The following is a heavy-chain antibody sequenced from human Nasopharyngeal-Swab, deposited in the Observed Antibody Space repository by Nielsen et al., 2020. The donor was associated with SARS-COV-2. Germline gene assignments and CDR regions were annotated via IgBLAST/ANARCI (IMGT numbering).Heavy chain of an antibody. CDR2: ISWNSGSI. J-gene: IGHJ3*02. CDR3: AKTVKWAFDI. CDR1: GFTFDDYA. V-gene: IGHV3-9*01. D-gene: IGHD1-26*01. Sequence: SLKIYCAASGFTFDDYAMHWVRQAPGKGLEWVSGISWNSGSIGYADSVKGRFTISRDNAKNSLYLQMNSLRAEDTALYYCAKTVKWAFDIWGQGTMVTVSS.